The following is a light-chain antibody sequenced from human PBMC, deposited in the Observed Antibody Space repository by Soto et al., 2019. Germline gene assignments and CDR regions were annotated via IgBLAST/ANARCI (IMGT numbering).Light chain of an antibody. CDR3: QQYDTSPRT. Sequence: EIVLTQSPGTLSLSPGERATLSCRASQSVNSNYLAWYQQKPGQGPRVLMYGTSSRATGIPDRFSGSGSGTDFTLTISRLEREDFAVYYCQQYDTSPRTFGQGNKVEI. V-gene: IGKV3-20*01. CDR1: QSVNSNY. J-gene: IGKJ1*01. CDR2: GTS.